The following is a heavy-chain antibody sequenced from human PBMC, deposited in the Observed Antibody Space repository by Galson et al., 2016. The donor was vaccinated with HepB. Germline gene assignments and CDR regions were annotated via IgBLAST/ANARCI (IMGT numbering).Heavy chain of an antibody. D-gene: IGHD3-9*01. CDR3: AKTPRILRYFDWISGLDY. V-gene: IGHV3-30-3*02. CDR1: GFTFNTYP. J-gene: IGHJ4*02. CDR2: ISKDGTKT. Sequence: SLRLSCAASGFTFNTYPMHWVRQAPGKGLEWMAVISKDGTKTDYADSVKGRFTISRDNSENTLYLQINSLRPEDTAFYYCAKTPRILRYFDWISGLDYWGQGTLVIVSS.